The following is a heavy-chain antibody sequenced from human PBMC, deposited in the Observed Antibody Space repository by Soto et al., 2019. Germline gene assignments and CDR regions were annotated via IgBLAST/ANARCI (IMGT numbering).Heavy chain of an antibody. CDR2: ISPYNGKT. D-gene: IGHD3-9*01. V-gene: IGHV1-24*01. Sequence: GASVKVSCKVSGYTLTELSMHWVRQAPGKGLEWMGGISPYNGKTIYAQKLQGRVTMTTDTSTSTAYMELRSLRSDDTAVYYCARDFERYFDWSLGFDPWGQGTLVTVS. CDR1: GYTLTELS. CDR3: ARDFERYFDWSLGFDP. J-gene: IGHJ5*02.